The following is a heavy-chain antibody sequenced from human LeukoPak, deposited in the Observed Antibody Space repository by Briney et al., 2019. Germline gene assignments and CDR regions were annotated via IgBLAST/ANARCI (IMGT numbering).Heavy chain of an antibody. CDR1: GYSFTSYW. D-gene: IGHD2-2*01. J-gene: IGHJ5*02. V-gene: IGHV5-51*01. CDR2: IYPGDSDT. Sequence: GESLKISGKGSGYSFTSYWIGWVRQMPGKGLEWMGIIYPGDSDTRYSPSFQGQVTISADKSISTAYLQWSSLKASDTAMYYCARLMGGVGYCSSTSCENWFDPWGQGTLVTVSS. CDR3: ARLMGGVGYCSSTSCENWFDP.